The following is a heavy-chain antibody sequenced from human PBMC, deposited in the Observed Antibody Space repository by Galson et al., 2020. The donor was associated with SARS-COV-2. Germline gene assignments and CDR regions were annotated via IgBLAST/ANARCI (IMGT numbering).Heavy chain of an antibody. CDR2: IFYDGSDK. CDR3: ARDGQSSSGWAFDY. CDR1: GFTFKSHA. Sequence: SLRLSCAASGFTFKSHAMHWVRQAPGKGLEWVAQIFYDGSDKYYVDSVKGRFTISRDDSENTVYLKMNNLRADDSAVYFCARDGQSSSGWAFDYWGQGTLVTVSS. J-gene: IGHJ4*02. V-gene: IGHV3-33*01. D-gene: IGHD6-19*01.